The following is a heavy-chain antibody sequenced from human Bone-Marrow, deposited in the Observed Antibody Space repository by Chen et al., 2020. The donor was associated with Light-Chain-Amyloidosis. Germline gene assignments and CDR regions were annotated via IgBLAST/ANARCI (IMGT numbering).Heavy chain of an antibody. J-gene: IGHJ2*01. D-gene: IGHD3-10*02. CDR1: GGSISSSTFY. Sequence: QLQLQESGPGLVRPSEILSLTCTVAGGSISSSTFYWGWIRQAPGKGLEWIGSIWHTGNTHYRSSLKSRVTISVDTSKNEFSLTMTSVTAADTAIYYYAKDGLTPDTMSGYFDLWSRGTLVTVSS. V-gene: IGHV4-39*07. CDR2: IWHTGNT. CDR3: AKDGLTPDTMSGYFDL.